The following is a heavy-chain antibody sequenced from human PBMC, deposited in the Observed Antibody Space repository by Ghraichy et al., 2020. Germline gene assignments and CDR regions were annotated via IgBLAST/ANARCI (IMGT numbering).Heavy chain of an antibody. J-gene: IGHJ4*02. CDR1: GGSFSGYY. D-gene: IGHD3-22*01. CDR3: ARGAKGTYYYDSRRKYYFDY. V-gene: IGHV4-34*01. CDR2: INHSGST. Sequence: SETLSLTCAVYGGSFSGYYWSWIRQPPGKGLEWIGEINHSGSTNYNPSLKSRVTISVDTSKNQFSLKLSSVTAADTAVYYCARGAKGTYYYDSRRKYYFDYWGQGTLVTVSS.